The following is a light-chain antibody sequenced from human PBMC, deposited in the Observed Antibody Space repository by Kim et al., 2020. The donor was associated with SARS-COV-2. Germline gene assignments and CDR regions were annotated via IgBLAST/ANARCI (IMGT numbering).Light chain of an antibody. CDR3: AAWDDGLRGRM. J-gene: IGLJ3*02. V-gene: IGLV1-44*01. Sequence: QLVLTQPPSTSGTPGQRVTISCSGSSSNIGRNNVNWYQQLPGTAPKLLIYYDNQRPSGVPDRFSGSKSGTSASLAISGLQSEDEADYYCAAWDDGLRGRMFGGGTKVTVL. CDR2: YDN. CDR1: SSNIGRNN.